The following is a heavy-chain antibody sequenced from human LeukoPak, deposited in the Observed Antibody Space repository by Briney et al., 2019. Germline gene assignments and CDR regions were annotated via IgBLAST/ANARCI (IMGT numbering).Heavy chain of an antibody. CDR3: ARDPVTTKVVGYYGMDV. D-gene: IGHD4-11*01. CDR2: IYYSGST. J-gene: IGHJ6*02. CDR1: DGSISSYY. Sequence: PSETLSLTCTVSDGSISSYYWSWIRQPPGKGLEWIGCIYYSGSTNYNPSLKSRVTISVDTSKNQFSLKLSSVTAADTAVYYCARDPVTTKVVGYYGMDVWGQGTTVTVSS. V-gene: IGHV4-59*01.